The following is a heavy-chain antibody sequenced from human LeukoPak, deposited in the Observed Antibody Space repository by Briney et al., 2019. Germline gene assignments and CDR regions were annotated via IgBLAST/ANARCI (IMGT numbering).Heavy chain of an antibody. Sequence: PGGSLRLSCAASGFTFSSYAMSWVRQAPGKGLEWVSAISGSGGSTYYADSVKGRFTISRDNSKNTLYLQMNSLRAEDTAVYYCATRNCSSTSCYSYDAFDIWGQGTMVTVSS. CDR1: GFTFSSYA. CDR3: ATRNCSSTSCYSYDAFDI. CDR2: ISGSGGST. V-gene: IGHV3-23*01. J-gene: IGHJ3*02. D-gene: IGHD2-2*01.